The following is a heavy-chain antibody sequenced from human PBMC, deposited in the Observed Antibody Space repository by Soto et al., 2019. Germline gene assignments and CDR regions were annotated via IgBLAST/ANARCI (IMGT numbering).Heavy chain of an antibody. V-gene: IGHV3-53*01. CDR2: IYSSGTI. D-gene: IGHD2-15*01. J-gene: IGHJ4*02. Sequence: PGGSLRLSCEASGFSVSSNYMSWVRQAPGKGLEWVAVIYSSGTIYYADSVKGRFTISRDSPKNTLYLQMTSLRGEDTAVYFCASEPISQNSPDSSGFIKWGPATMVTV. CDR3: ASEPISQNSPDSSGFIK. CDR1: GFSVSSNY.